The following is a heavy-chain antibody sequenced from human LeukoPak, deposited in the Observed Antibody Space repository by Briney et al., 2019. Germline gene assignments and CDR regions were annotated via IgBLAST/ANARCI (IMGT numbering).Heavy chain of an antibody. CDR1: GFTFSDHY. CDR2: TGNKANSFTA. D-gene: IGHD1-1*01. J-gene: IGHJ4*02. CDR3: ARVGYAVYYFDY. V-gene: IGHV3-72*01. Sequence: GGSLRLSCAASGFTFSDHYMDWVRQAPGKGLEWAGRTGNKANSFTAEYAASVRGRFTISRDDSKNSLYLQMNSLKTEDTAVYYCARVGYAVYYFDYWGQGTLVTVSS.